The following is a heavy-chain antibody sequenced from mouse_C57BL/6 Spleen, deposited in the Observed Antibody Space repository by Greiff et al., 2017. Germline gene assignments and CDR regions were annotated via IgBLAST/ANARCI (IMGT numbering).Heavy chain of an antibody. CDR3: ARFMITTSAMDY. CDR1: GIDFSRYW. J-gene: IGHJ4*01. CDR2: INPDSSTI. V-gene: IGHV4-1*01. D-gene: IGHD2-4*01. Sequence: EVKLQESGGGLVQPGGSLKLSCAASGIDFSRYWMSWVRRAPGKGLEWIGEINPDSSTINYAPSLKDKFIISRDNAKNTLYLQMSKVRSEDTALYYCARFMITTSAMDYWGQGTSVTVSS.